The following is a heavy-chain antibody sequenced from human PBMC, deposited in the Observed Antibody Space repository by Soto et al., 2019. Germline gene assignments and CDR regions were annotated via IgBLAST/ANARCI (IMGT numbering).Heavy chain of an antibody. CDR2: IYYSGST. Sequence: SETLSLTCTVSGGSISSYYWSWIRQPPGKGLEWIGYIYYSGSTNYNPSLKSRVTISVDTSKNQFSLKLSSVTAADTAVYYCARAGRAARPNWFDPWGQGTLVTSPQ. CDR3: ARAGRAARPNWFDP. CDR1: GGSISSYY. J-gene: IGHJ5*02. V-gene: IGHV4-59*01. D-gene: IGHD6-6*01.